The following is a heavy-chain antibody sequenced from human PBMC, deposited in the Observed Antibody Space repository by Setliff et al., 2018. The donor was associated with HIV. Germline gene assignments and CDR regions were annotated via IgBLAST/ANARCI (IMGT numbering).Heavy chain of an antibody. CDR2: IYHSGST. D-gene: IGHD3-22*01. CDR3: ARQWRDQYNSGVSTEYFQH. J-gene: IGHJ1*01. V-gene: IGHV4-38-2*01. CDR1: AYSISSGYY. Sequence: SETLSLTRAVSAYSISSGYYWGWIRQPPGKGLEWIGSIYHSGSTYYNPSLMSRVTISVDTSKNQFSLKLRSVTAADTAVYYCARQWRDQYNSGVSTEYFQHWGLGTLVTVSS.